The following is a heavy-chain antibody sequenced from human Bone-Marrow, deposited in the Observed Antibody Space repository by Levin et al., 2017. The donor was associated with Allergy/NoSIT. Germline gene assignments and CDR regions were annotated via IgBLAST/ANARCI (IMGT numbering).Heavy chain of an antibody. CDR2: ISYDGADK. D-gene: IGHD5-18*01. V-gene: IGHV3-30*18. CDR3: AKGSHSIQLWYNWFDP. CDR1: GFTFSSYG. J-gene: IGHJ5*02. Sequence: QPGGSLRLSCAASGFTFSSYGMHWVRQAPGKGLEWVAVISYDGADKYYADSVQGRFTIFRDNSKNTLYLQMNSLRAEDTAVYYCAKGSHSIQLWYNWFDPWGQGTLVTVSS.